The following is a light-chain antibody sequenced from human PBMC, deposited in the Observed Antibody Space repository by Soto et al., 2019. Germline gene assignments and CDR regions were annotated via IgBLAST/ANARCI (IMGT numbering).Light chain of an antibody. J-gene: IGKJ2*01. CDR2: GAS. CDR3: QQYYSTPYT. V-gene: IGKV4-1*01. CDR1: QSVLFSSNNKNY. Sequence: DIVMTQSPDSLAVSLGERATINCKSSQSVLFSSNNKNYLAWYQQKPGQPPNLLISGASTRDSGVPDRFSGSGSGTEFTLTISSLQAEDVAVYYCQQYYSTPYTFGQGTKLEI.